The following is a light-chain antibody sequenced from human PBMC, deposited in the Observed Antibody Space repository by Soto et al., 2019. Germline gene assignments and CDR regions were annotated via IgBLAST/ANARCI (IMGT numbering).Light chain of an antibody. CDR1: QSVSSN. CDR3: QQYNKWPPWT. CDR2: ASS. Sequence: ILFTQSPSTLSLFPGEKATFSRRALQSVSSNYLAWYQQKPGQAPRLVIYASSIRASDFPARFSGSGSGTEFTLTISGLQSDDFAVYFCQQYNKWPPWTFGHGTKVDI. J-gene: IGKJ1*01. V-gene: IGKV3-15*01.